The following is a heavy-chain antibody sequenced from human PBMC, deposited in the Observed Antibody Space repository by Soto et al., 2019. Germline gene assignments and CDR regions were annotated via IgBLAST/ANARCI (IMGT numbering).Heavy chain of an antibody. D-gene: IGHD2-15*01. V-gene: IGHV3-33*01. J-gene: IGHJ6*02. CDR1: GFTFSSYG. Sequence: PVGSLRLSCAASGFTFSSYGMHWVRQAPGKGLEWVAVIWYDGSNKYYADSVKGRFTISRDNSKNTLYLQMNSLRAEDTAVYYCARDRKLGYCSGGSYPDYYYYGMDVWGQGTTVTVSS. CDR3: ARDRKLGYCSGGSYPDYYYYGMDV. CDR2: IWYDGSNK.